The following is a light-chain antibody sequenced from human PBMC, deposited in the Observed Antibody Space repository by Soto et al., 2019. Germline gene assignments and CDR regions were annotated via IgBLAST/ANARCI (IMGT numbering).Light chain of an antibody. J-gene: IGKJ4*01. CDR3: QQYGSSHPFT. CDR2: GAS. Sequence: EIVLTQSPGTLSLSPGERATLSCRASQSVSSSYLAWYQQKPGQAPRLLIYGASRRATGIPDRFSGSGSGTDFTLTISRREPDDCAVYYCQQYGSSHPFTFGGGTKVEIK. V-gene: IGKV3-20*01. CDR1: QSVSSSY.